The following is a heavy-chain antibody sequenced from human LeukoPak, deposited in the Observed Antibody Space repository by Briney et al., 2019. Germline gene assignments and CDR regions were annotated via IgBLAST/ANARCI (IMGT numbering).Heavy chain of an antibody. D-gene: IGHD6-6*01. V-gene: IGHV4-31*03. CDR2: MYFSGIT. CDR3: ARDGYSSSSYFDY. CDR1: GVSISSGGYY. J-gene: IGHJ4*02. Sequence: SQTLSLTCTVSGVSISSGGYYWSWIRQHPGKGLEWIGYMYFSGITSYIPSLKSRVTISVDTSKNQFSLKLSSVTAADTAVYYCARDGYSSSSYFDYWGQGTLVTVSS.